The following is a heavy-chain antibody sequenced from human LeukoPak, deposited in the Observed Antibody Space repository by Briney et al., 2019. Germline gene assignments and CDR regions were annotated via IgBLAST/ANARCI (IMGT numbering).Heavy chain of an antibody. CDR2: ISYDGSNK. J-gene: IGHJ4*02. CDR3: AGSIAVAGTIDY. CDR1: GFTFSSYA. Sequence: PGGSLRLSCAASGFTFSSYAMHWVRQAPGKGLEWVAVISYDGSNKYYADSVKGRFTISRDNSKNTLYLQMNSLRAEDTAVYYCAGSIAVAGTIDYWGQGTLVTVSS. V-gene: IGHV3-30-3*01. D-gene: IGHD6-19*01.